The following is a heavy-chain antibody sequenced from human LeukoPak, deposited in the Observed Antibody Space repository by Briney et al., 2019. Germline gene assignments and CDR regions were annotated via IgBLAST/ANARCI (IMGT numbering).Heavy chain of an antibody. Sequence: PGGSLRLSCAASGFTFDDYAMHWVRQPPGKGLEWVSGVSWNSGSTVYADSVKGRFTISRDNSKNSLYLQMNSLRADDTALYYCARAMGGLRNLDHEFECWGQGTLVTVSS. V-gene: IGHV3-9*01. CDR3: ARAMGGLRNLDHEFEC. CDR2: VSWNSGST. CDR1: GFTFDDYA. J-gene: IGHJ4*02. D-gene: IGHD3-9*01.